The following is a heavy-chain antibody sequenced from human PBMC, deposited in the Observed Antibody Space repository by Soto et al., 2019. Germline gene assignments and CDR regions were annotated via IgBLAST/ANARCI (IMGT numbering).Heavy chain of an antibody. V-gene: IGHV4-4*02. CDR2: IHHSGST. J-gene: IGHJ4*02. CDR3: ARSFGWYAIDQ. Sequence: QMQLQESGPGLVKPSETLSLTCAVSSASIISEQRWSWVCQPPGKGLEWIGEIHHSGSTNNNPSLRSRVTMSVDKSKNQFSLNLNSVTAADTAVYYCARSFGWYAIDQWGQGTLVIVSS. CDR1: SASIISEQR. D-gene: IGHD6-19*01.